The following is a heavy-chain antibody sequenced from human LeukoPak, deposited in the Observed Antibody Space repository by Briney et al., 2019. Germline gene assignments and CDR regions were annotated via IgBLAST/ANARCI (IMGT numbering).Heavy chain of an antibody. CDR3: ARMVRGVFYYYYMDV. D-gene: IGHD3-10*01. CDR1: GGSISSSSYY. V-gene: IGHV4-39*07. Sequence: PSETLSLTCTVSGGSISSSSYYWGWIRQPPGKGLEWIGSIYYSGSTYYNPSLKSRVTISVDTSKNQFSLKLSSVTAADTAVYYCARMVRGVFYYYYMDVWGKGTTVTVSS. J-gene: IGHJ6*03. CDR2: IYYSGST.